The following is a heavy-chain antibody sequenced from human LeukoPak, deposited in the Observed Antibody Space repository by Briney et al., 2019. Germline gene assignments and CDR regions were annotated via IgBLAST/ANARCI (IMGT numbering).Heavy chain of an antibody. D-gene: IGHD2-2*02. CDR1: GGSISSGSYY. J-gene: IGHJ5*02. Sequence: PSQTLSLTCTVSGGSISSGSYYWSWIRQPAGKGLEWIGRIYTSGSTNYNPSLKSRVTISVDTSKNQFSLKLSSVTAADTAVYYCAREWHCSSTSCYTLWFDPWGQGTLVTVFS. CDR2: IYTSGST. CDR3: AREWHCSSTSCYTLWFDP. V-gene: IGHV4-61*02.